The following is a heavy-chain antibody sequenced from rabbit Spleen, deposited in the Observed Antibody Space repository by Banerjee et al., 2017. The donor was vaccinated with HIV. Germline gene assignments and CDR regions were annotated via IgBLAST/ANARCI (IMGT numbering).Heavy chain of an antibody. CDR3: ARDSGSSFSSYGMDL. CDR1: GFSFSSSYY. D-gene: IGHD8-1*01. CDR2: IDSGSSGFT. V-gene: IGHV1S45*01. Sequence: QEQLVESGGGLVKPGASLTLICTASGFSFSSSYYYMCWVRQAPGKGLEWIACIDSGSSGFTYFASWAKGRFTISKTSSTTVTLQMTSLTAADTATYFCARDSGSSFSSYGMDLWGPGTLVTVS. J-gene: IGHJ6*01.